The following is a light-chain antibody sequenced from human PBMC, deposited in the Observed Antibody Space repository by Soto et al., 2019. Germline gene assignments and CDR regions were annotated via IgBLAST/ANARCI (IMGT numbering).Light chain of an antibody. CDR3: QQRFHFLT. Sequence: EIVLTQSPATLSLSPGERATLSCRASQSVSGYLAWYQQKPGQAPRLLIYDTSNRAAGIPARFSGSGSGTDFTLTISSLEPEDFAVYYCQQRFHFLTFGGGTKVEIK. CDR2: DTS. J-gene: IGKJ4*01. V-gene: IGKV3-11*01. CDR1: QSVSGY.